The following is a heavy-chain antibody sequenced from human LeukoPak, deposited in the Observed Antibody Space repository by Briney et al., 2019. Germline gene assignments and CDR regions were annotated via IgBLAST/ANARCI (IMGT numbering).Heavy chain of an antibody. CDR1: GGSFSGYY. J-gene: IGHJ6*03. D-gene: IGHD3-3*01. CDR2: INHSGSI. Sequence: ASETLSLTCAVYGGSFSGYYWSWIRQPPGKGLEWIGEINHSGSINYNPSLKSRVTISVDTSKNQFSLKLSSVTAADTAVYYCARGRLKDYDFWSGYYTPTYYYYYMDVWGKGTTVTVSS. V-gene: IGHV4-34*01. CDR3: ARGRLKDYDFWSGYYTPTYYYYYMDV.